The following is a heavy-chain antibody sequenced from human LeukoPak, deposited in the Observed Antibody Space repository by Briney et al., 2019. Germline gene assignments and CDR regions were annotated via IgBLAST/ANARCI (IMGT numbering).Heavy chain of an antibody. CDR1: GYSISSGYY. Sequence: PSETLSLTCTVSGYSISSGYYWGWIRQPPGKGLEWIGSIYHSGSTYYNPSLKSRVTISVDTSKNQFSLKLSSVTAADTAVYYCAREARTVRIVGAIAYFQHWGQGTLVTVSS. D-gene: IGHD1-26*01. CDR2: IYHSGST. V-gene: IGHV4-38-2*02. J-gene: IGHJ1*01. CDR3: AREARTVRIVGAIAYFQH.